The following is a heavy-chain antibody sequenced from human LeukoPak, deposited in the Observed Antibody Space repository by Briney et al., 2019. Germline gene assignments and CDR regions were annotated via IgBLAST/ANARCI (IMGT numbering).Heavy chain of an antibody. CDR2: IYSGGTT. J-gene: IGHJ4*02. D-gene: IGHD5-18*01. CDR3: ARDRYNTAIQVN. Sequence: PGGSLRLSCAASGFTVSSNYMSWVRQAPGKGLEWVSVIYSGGTTYYADSVKGRFTISRDNAKNSLYLQMNSLRAEDTAVYYCARDRYNTAIQVNWGQGTLVTVSS. CDR1: GFTVSSNY. V-gene: IGHV3-66*01.